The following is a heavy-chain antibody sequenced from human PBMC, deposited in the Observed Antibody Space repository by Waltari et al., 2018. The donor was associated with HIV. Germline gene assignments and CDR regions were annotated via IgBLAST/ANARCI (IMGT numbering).Heavy chain of an antibody. CDR2: IHSGGST. V-gene: IGHV3-53*02. Sequence: EVQLVETGGGLIQPGGSLRLSCAASGFTVSSNYMSWVRQAPGKGLEWVSVIHSGGSTYYADSVKGRFTISRDNSKNTLYLQMNSLRAEDTAVYYCARNTYGSGSDLDYYGMDVWGQGTTVTVSS. CDR1: GFTVSSNY. CDR3: ARNTYGSGSDLDYYGMDV. J-gene: IGHJ6*02. D-gene: IGHD3-10*01.